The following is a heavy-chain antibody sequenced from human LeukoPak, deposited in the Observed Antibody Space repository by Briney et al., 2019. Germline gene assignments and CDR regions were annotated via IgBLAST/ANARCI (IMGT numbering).Heavy chain of an antibody. Sequence: GSSVRLSCAASGFTFSNYGMQWVRQAPGKGLEWVAVIWYDGSNKYYADSVKGRFTISRDNSKNTLYLQMNTLRAEDTAVYYCAKSAVPGRYYFDYWGQGNLVTVSS. CDR2: IWYDGSNK. CDR3: AKSAVPGRYYFDY. V-gene: IGHV3-33*06. CDR1: GFTFSNYG. D-gene: IGHD2-2*01. J-gene: IGHJ4*02.